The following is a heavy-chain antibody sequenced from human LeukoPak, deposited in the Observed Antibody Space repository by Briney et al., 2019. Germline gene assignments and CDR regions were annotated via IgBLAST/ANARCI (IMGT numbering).Heavy chain of an antibody. V-gene: IGHV4-61*02. J-gene: IGHJ5*02. CDR1: NGSISSGSYY. CDR2: IYPSGTT. Sequence: SEALSLTCTVSNGSISSGSYYWNWIRQPAGKGLEWIGRIYPSGTTNYNPSLKSRVTISVDTSKNQFSLNVSSVTAADTAVYYCARDSHYCIGGSCPFDPWGQGTLVTVSS. CDR3: ARDSHYCIGGSCPFDP. D-gene: IGHD2-15*01.